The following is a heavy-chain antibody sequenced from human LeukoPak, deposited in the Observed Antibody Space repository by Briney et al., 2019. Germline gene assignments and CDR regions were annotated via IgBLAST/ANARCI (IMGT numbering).Heavy chain of an antibody. CDR1: GFTFSSYW. Sequence: GGSLRLSCAASGFTFSSYWMHWVRQAPGKGLVWVSRTNIDGSSTSYADSVKGRFTISRDNAKNTLYLQMNSLRAEDTAVYYCASDNGYYYCGMDVWGKGTTVTVSS. CDR2: TNIDGSST. CDR3: ASDNGYYYCGMDV. V-gene: IGHV3-74*01. J-gene: IGHJ6*04.